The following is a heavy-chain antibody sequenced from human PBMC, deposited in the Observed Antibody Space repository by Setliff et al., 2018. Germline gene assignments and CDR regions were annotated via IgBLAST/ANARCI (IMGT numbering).Heavy chain of an antibody. Sequence: PSETLSLTCTVSGGSLSSGPYYWTWVRQPAGKGLEWIGHIYIYTSGTTNYSPSLKSRVTISADTSKNQFSLQLTSVTATDTAVYYCARGRLLYVGDSHYFDNWGQGTLVTVSS. CDR3: ARGRLLYVGDSHYFDN. CDR2: YIYTSGTT. D-gene: IGHD4-17*01. CDR1: GGSLSSGPYY. J-gene: IGHJ4*02. V-gene: IGHV4-61*09.